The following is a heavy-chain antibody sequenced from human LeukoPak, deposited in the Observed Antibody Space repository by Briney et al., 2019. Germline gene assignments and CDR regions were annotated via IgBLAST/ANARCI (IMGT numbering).Heavy chain of an antibody. CDR3: ARDGYDYVWGSYRYNWFDP. J-gene: IGHJ5*02. CDR1: GYTFTSYG. CDR2: TSAYNGNT. D-gene: IGHD3-16*02. V-gene: IGHV1-18*01. Sequence: ASVKVSCKASGYTFTSYGISWVRQAPGQGLEWMGWTSAYNGNTNYAQKLQGRVTMTTDTSTSTAYMELRSLRSDDTAVYYCARDGYDYVWGSYRYNWFDPWGQGTLVTVSS.